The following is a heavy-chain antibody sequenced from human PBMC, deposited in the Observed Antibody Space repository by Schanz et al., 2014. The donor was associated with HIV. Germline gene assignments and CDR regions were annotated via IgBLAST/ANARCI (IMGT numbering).Heavy chain of an antibody. CDR2: MSYDGIRK. Sequence: QVQLVESGGGVVQPGRSLRLSCVASGFTFDNYGMHWVRQAPGKGLEWVAVMSYDGIRKNYADSVKGRFTISRDNSKNTLNLQMKSLRAEDTAVYYCAKDRNYYDSKYRGKGNYYYYYGMDVWGQGITVTVSS. CDR3: AKDRNYYDSKYRGKGNYYYYYGMDV. V-gene: IGHV3-30*18. CDR1: GFTFDNYG. D-gene: IGHD3-22*01. J-gene: IGHJ6*02.